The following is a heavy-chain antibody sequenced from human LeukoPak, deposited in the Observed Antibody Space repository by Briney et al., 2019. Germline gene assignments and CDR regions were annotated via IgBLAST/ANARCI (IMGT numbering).Heavy chain of an antibody. CDR2: ISSSGGLI. CDR1: GFTFSTFD. D-gene: IGHD3/OR15-3a*01. Sequence: PGGSLRLSCAGSGFTFSTFDFNWVRQAPGKGLQWLSYISSSGGLIYCADSVKGRFTISRDNSKNTLYLQMNSLRPDDTAVYYCARGLEGPGDWWFFDLWGRGTLVTVSS. CDR3: ARGLEGPGDWWFFDL. V-gene: IGHV3-48*03. J-gene: IGHJ2*01.